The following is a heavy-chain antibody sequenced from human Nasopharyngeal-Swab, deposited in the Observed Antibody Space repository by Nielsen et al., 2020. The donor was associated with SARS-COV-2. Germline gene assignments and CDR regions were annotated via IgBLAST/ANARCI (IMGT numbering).Heavy chain of an antibody. J-gene: IGHJ5*02. D-gene: IGHD3-3*01. CDR1: GGSISSSSYY. CDR3: ARSLRITIFGVVIISRWFDP. CDR2: IYYSGST. Sequence: SETLSLTCTVSGGSISSSSYYWGWIRQPPGKGLEWIGSIYYSGSTNYNPSLKSRVTISVDTSKNQFSLKLSSVTAADTAVYYCARSLRITIFGVVIISRWFDPWGQGTLVTVSS. V-gene: IGHV4-39*07.